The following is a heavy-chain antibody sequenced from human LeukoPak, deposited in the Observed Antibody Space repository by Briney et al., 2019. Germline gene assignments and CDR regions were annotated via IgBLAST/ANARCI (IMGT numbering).Heavy chain of an antibody. CDR2: ISGNGGST. Sequence: GGSLRLSCAASGFPLRSYGMSWVRQAPGKGLEWVSAISGNGGSTYYADSVKGRFTISRDNSNNMLYLQMNSLRAEDTAVYYRAKVLSTGYYYDHWGQGTLVSVSS. J-gene: IGHJ4*02. CDR1: GFPLRSYG. CDR3: AKVLSTGYYYDH. D-gene: IGHD3-9*01. V-gene: IGHV3-23*01.